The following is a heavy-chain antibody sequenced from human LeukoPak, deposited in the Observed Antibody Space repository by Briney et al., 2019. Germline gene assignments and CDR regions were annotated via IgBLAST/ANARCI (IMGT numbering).Heavy chain of an antibody. CDR3: ARERRSRAAAASPDIDY. CDR2: ISAYNGNT. D-gene: IGHD6-13*01. Sequence: ASVKVSCKASGYTFTSYGISWVRQAPGQGLEWMGWISAYNGNTNYAQKLQGRVTMTTDTSTSTAYMELRSLRSDDTAVYYCARERRSRAAAASPDIDYWGQGTLATVSS. CDR1: GYTFTSYG. J-gene: IGHJ4*02. V-gene: IGHV1-18*01.